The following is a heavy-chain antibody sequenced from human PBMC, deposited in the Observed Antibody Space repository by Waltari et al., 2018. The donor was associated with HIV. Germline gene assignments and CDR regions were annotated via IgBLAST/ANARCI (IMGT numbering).Heavy chain of an antibody. CDR3: AMEAAMVNEGYYYYGMDV. V-gene: IGHV4-39*07. CDR1: GGSISSSSYY. J-gene: IGHJ6*02. Sequence: QLQLQESGPGLVKPSETLSLTCTVSGGSISSSSYYWGWIRQPPGKGLEWIGSIYYSGSTYYNPSLKSRVTISVDTSKNQFSLKLSSVTAADTAVYYCAMEAAMVNEGYYYYGMDVWGQGTTVTVSS. CDR2: IYYSGST. D-gene: IGHD5-18*01.